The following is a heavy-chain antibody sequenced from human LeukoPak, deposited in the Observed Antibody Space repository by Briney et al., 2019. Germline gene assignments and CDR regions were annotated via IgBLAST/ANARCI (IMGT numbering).Heavy chain of an antibody. Sequence: SETLSLTCAVYGGSFSGYYWSWIRQPPGKGLEWIGEINHSGSTNYNPSLKSRVTISADTSKNQFSLKLSSVTAADTAVYYCARSSFWNYEDYYYGMDVWGQGTTVTVSS. CDR2: INHSGST. J-gene: IGHJ6*02. CDR3: ARSSFWNYEDYYYGMDV. V-gene: IGHV4-34*01. D-gene: IGHD1-7*01. CDR1: GGSFSGYY.